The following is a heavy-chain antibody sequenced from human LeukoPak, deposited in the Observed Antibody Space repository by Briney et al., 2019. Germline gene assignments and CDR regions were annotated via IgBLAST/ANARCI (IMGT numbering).Heavy chain of an antibody. V-gene: IGHV1-2*02. J-gene: IGHJ4*02. CDR1: GYTFTDYY. D-gene: IGHD1-1*01. CDR2: INPNSGGT. Sequence: ASVTVSCTASGYTFTDYYILWVRQAPGQGLEWMGWINPNSGGTNYAQKFQGRVTITRDTSNSTAYMELTRLTSDDTAVFYCARGPATTGTKYFFDYWGQGTLVTVSS. CDR3: ARGPATTGTKYFFDY.